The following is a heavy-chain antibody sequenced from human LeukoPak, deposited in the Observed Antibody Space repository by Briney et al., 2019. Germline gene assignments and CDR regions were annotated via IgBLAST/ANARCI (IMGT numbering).Heavy chain of an antibody. D-gene: IGHD3-3*01. CDR1: GFTVSTNY. V-gene: IGHV3-66*01. CDR2: IYSGGST. Sequence: GGSLRLSCAASGFTVSTNYMSWVRQAPGKGLEWVSVIYSGGSTYYADSVKGRFTISRDNSKNTLYLQMNSLRAEDTAVYYCARVVLRDFWSGYYVYFDYWGQGTLVTVSS. J-gene: IGHJ4*02. CDR3: ARVVLRDFWSGYYVYFDY.